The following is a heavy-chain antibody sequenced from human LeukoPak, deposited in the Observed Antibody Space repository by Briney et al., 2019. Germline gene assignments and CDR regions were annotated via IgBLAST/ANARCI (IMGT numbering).Heavy chain of an antibody. Sequence: GGSLRLSCAASGNYWMHWVRQVPGKGLVWVSHINSDGSWTSYTDSVKGRFTISKDNAKNTVYLQMNSLRAEDAAVYYCVSFYETYWGRGTLVTVSS. V-gene: IGHV3-74*01. CDR2: INSDGSWT. CDR1: GNYW. D-gene: IGHD2/OR15-2a*01. CDR3: VSFYETY. J-gene: IGHJ4*02.